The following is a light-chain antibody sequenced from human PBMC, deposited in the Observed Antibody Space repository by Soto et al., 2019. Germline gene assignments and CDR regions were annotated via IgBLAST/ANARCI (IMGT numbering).Light chain of an antibody. V-gene: IGKV1-39*01. J-gene: IGKJ3*01. CDR1: QSIRIA. CDR2: GTS. Sequence: DIQMTQSPPSLSASVGDTVTITCRASQSIRIALNWYQQKPGKAPNLLIYGTSYLRSGVPSRFSGRASGTDFTLTISGLQPEDFATYYCQQSFTQPYTFGPGTRVDF. CDR3: QQSFTQPYT.